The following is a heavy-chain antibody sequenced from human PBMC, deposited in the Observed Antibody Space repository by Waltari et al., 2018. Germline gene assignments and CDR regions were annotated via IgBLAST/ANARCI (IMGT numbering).Heavy chain of an antibody. CDR1: GGSISNYY. V-gene: IGHV4-4*07. Sequence: QVQLQESGPGLVKTSETVSLTCTVSGGSISNYYWGWIRQPAGKGLGWIGRIYIGGSTNYNPSLKGRVSMSIDASKNQFSLKLTSVTAADTAVYYCARDSESFDYWGQGTLVTVSS. J-gene: IGHJ4*02. CDR3: ARDSESFDY. D-gene: IGHD3-10*01. CDR2: IYIGGST.